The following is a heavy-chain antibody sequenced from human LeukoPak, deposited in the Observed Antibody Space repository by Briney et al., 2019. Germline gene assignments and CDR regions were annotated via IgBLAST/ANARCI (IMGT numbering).Heavy chain of an antibody. J-gene: IGHJ4*02. CDR1: GFTFSTKS. Sequence: PGRSLRLSCAASGFTFSTKSMNWVRQAPGKGLEWISYIASASSTIHYADSVKGRFTVSRDDAKNSLSLQMNSLRDEDTAVYYCARGVDTSRSYRFDYWGQGTLVTVSS. CDR2: IASASSTI. V-gene: IGHV3-48*02. CDR3: ARGVDTSRSYRFDY. D-gene: IGHD2-2*01.